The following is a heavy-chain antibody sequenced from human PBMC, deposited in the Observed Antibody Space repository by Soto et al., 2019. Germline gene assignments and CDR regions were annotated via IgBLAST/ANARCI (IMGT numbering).Heavy chain of an antibody. D-gene: IGHD5-12*01. CDR2: IYHSGST. Sequence: SETMSLTCSVSGYSIIGAYYCGSIRQPPGKGLEWIGSIYHSGSTYYNPSLKSRVTISVDTPQKLFSLKLSSVTAADTAVYYCARLPYSYSGYDETYFDFLGQGTLVTVSS. V-gene: IGHV4-38-2*02. CDR1: GYSIIGAYY. CDR3: ARLPYSYSGYDETYFDF. J-gene: IGHJ4*02.